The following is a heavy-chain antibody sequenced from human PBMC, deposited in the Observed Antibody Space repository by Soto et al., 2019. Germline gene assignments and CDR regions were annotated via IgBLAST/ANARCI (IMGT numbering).Heavy chain of an antibody. CDR1: GYTFTDYY. J-gene: IGHJ2*01. CDR3: AREIRSGYYKYWYFDL. V-gene: IGHV1-2*04. Sequence: QVQLVQSGAEVKKPGASVKVSCKASGYTFTDYYMHWVRQAPGQGLEWMGWINPNSGGTKYAQKSQAWVTMTADTSISTAYLELSRLRSDHTAVYYCAREIRSGYYKYWYFDLWGRGTLVTVSS. D-gene: IGHD3-3*01. CDR2: INPNSGGT.